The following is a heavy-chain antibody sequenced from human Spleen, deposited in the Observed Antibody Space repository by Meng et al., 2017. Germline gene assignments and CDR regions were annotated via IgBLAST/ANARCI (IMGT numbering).Heavy chain of an antibody. CDR3: AGDSYSSGWYWLDL. CDR1: GFTFSSYW. V-gene: IGHV3-33*08. D-gene: IGHD6-19*01. J-gene: IGHJ5*02. CDR2: MWYDGTKN. Sequence: GESLKISCAASGFTFSSYWMTWVRQAPGKGLEWVAIMWYDGTKNYYADSVNGRFTVSRDNSKNMVYLQMRSLRAEDTAVYYCAGDSYSSGWYWLDLWGQGTLVTVSS.